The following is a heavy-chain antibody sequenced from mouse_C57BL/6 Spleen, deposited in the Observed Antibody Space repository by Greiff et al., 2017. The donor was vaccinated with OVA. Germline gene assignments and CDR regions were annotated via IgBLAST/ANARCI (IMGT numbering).Heavy chain of an antibody. CDR3: ARHKGIYYDYIYAMDY. V-gene: IGHV1-62-2*01. CDR1: GYTFTEYT. CDR2: FYPGSGSI. J-gene: IGHJ4*01. Sequence: QVQLKESGAELVKPGASVKLSCKASGYTFTEYTIHWVKQRSGQGLEWIGWFYPGSGSIKYNEKFKDKATLTADKSSSTVYMELSRLTSEDSAVYFCARHKGIYYDYIYAMDYWGQGTSVTVSS. D-gene: IGHD2-4*01.